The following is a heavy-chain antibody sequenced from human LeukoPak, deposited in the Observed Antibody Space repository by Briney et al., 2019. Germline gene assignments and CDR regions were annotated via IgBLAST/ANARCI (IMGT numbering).Heavy chain of an antibody. CDR1: GGSISSGGYY. CDR2: IYYSGST. V-gene: IGHV4-31*03. D-gene: IGHD3-16*01. Sequence: PSETLSLTCTVSGGSISSGGYYWGWIRQHPGKGLEWIGYIYYSGSTNYNPSLKSRVTISVDTSKNQFSLKLSSVTAADTAVYYCARGLVYGGPGMVDYWGQGTLVTVSS. CDR3: ARGLVYGGPGMVDY. J-gene: IGHJ4*02.